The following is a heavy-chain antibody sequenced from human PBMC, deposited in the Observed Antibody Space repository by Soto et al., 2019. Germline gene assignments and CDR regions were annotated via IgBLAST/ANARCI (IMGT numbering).Heavy chain of an antibody. CDR3: ERGLFLEPHMDV. CDR1: GYSFTSYD. Sequence: QVQLVQSGDEVQKPGASLQVSCKASGYSFTSYDLHWVRPVPGHGPEWMGWMNPNSANTGYAQKCQGRITMSRYMSTRTAYMELSILTSEETAVYDCERGLFLEPHMDVLGIGTTLTVSS. V-gene: IGHV1-8*01. J-gene: IGHJ6*03. D-gene: IGHD2-15*01. CDR2: MNPNSANT.